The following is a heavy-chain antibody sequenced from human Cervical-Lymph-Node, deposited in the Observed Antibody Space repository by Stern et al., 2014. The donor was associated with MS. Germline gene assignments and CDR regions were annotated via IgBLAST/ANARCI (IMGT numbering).Heavy chain of an antibody. V-gene: IGHV2-5*02. CDR1: GFSLSTSGMG. D-gene: IGHD3-16*01. CDR3: VHMGYLYAYAPFFDY. Sequence: QITLKESGPTLVKPTQTLTLTCTFSGFSLSTSGMGVGWIRQPPGKALEWLAIIYWDDDKRYSPSLESRLTITKDTSKNQVVLTMTNMDPGDTATYFCVHMGYLYAYAPFFDYRGQGTRVTVSS. CDR2: IYWDDDK. J-gene: IGHJ4*02.